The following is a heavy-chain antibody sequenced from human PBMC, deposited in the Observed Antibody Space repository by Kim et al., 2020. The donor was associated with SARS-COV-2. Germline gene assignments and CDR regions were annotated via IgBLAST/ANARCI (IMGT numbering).Heavy chain of an antibody. CDR3: ARSAAVPPEYNWFDP. V-gene: IGHV1-2*02. D-gene: IGHD2-2*01. CDR1: GYTFTGYY. Sequence: ASVKVSCKASGYTFTGYYMHWVRQAPGQGLEWMGWINPNSGGTNYAQKFQGRVTMTRDTSISTAYMELSRLRSDDTAVYYCARSAAVPPEYNWFDPWGQGTLVTVSS. J-gene: IGHJ5*02. CDR2: INPNSGGT.